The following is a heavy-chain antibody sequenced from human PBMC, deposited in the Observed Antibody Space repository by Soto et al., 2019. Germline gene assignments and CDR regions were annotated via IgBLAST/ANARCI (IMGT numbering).Heavy chain of an antibody. CDR2: TTNSGRST. CDR3: ARGSGAASGFEF. V-gene: IGHV3-23*01. Sequence: PGGSLRLSCATSGFSFSRYAMSWFRQAPGKGLEWVSSTTNSGRSTAFADSVKGRFTVSRDNSKNTLYLQMNSLRLDDTAVYYCARGSGAASGFEFWGQGIPVTVSS. D-gene: IGHD6-13*01. J-gene: IGHJ4*01. CDR1: GFSFSRYA.